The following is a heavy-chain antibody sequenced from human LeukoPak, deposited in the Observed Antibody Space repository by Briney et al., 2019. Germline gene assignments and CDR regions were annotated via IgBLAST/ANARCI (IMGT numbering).Heavy chain of an antibody. CDR2: INHSGST. D-gene: IGHD7-27*01. V-gene: IGHV4-34*01. CDR1: GESFSGYY. Sequence: SETLSLTCAVYGESFSGYYWSWVRQPPGKGLEWIGEINHSGSTNYNPSLKSRVTISVDTSKNQFSLKLSSVTAADTAVYYCARDRPSNWGWYDAFDIWGQGTMVTVSS. CDR3: ARDRPSNWGWYDAFDI. J-gene: IGHJ3*02.